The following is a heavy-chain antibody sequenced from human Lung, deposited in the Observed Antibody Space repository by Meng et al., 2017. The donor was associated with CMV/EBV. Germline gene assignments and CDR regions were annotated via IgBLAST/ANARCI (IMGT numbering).Heavy chain of an antibody. D-gene: IGHD3-22*01. CDR3: AREMPMTCYFDQ. J-gene: IGHJ4*03. V-gene: IGHV1-46*01. CDR1: GFTFTTYF. CDR2: FNPNGDVT. Sequence: QVQLVQPGAEVKKPGVSLNLSCETSGFTFTTYFMHWLRQAPGQGLQWMGLFNPNGDVTTYSPRFQGRITLTGDTSTSTLYMELSSLTSDDTAVYYCAREMPMTCYFDQWGQGTLVTVSS.